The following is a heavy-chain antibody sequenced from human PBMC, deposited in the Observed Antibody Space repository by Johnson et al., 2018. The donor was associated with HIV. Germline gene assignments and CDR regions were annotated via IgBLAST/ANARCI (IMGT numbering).Heavy chain of an antibody. V-gene: IGHV3-30*02. J-gene: IGHJ3*01. CDR3: AKDGGRWSYSFDV. CDR2: IQYDGSDK. D-gene: IGHD3-16*01. Sequence: QVQLVESGGGLVQPGGSLRLSCAASGFTFRSNGMHWVRQAPGQGLEWVTFIQYDGSDKYYADSVKGRFTVSREHSKTTLYLQMNSLRGEDTAMYYCAKDGGRWSYSFDVWGQGTMVSVSS. CDR1: GFTFRSNG.